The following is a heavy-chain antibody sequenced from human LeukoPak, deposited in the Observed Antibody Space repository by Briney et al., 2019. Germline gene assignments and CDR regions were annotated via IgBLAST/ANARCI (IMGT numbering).Heavy chain of an antibody. CDR2: IYHSGST. Sequence: SETLSLTCTVSGYSISSGYYWGWIRQPPGKGLEWIGSIYHSGSTYYNPSLKSRVTISVDTSKNQFSLKLSSVTAADTAVYYCARGTNWFDPWGQGTLVTVYS. CDR3: ARGTNWFDP. J-gene: IGHJ5*02. D-gene: IGHD3/OR15-3a*01. V-gene: IGHV4-38-2*02. CDR1: GYSISSGYY.